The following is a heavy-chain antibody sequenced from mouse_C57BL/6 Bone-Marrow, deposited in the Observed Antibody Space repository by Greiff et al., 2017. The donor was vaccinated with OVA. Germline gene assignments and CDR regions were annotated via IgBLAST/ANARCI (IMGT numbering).Heavy chain of an antibody. CDR2: IDPENGDT. CDR3: TTVRAFAY. J-gene: IGHJ3*01. Sequence: VQLKESGAELVRPGASVKLSCTASGFNIKDDYMHWVKQRPEQGLEWIGWIDPENGDTEYASKFQGKATITADTSSNTAYLQLSSLTSEDTAVYYCTTVRAFAYWGQGTLVTVSA. V-gene: IGHV14-4*01. CDR1: GFNIKDDY.